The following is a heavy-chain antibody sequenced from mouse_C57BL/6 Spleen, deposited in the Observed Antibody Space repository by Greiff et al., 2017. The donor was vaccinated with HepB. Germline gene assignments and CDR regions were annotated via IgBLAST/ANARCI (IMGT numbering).Heavy chain of an antibody. Sequence: QVQLQQPGAELVRPGSSVKLSCKASGYTFTSYWMHWVKQRPIQGLEWIGNIDPSDSETHYNQKFKDKATLTVDKSSSTAYLQLSSLTSEDSAVYYCARSGTTVVGDWGQGTTLTVAS. D-gene: IGHD1-1*01. CDR1: GYTFTSYW. J-gene: IGHJ2*01. V-gene: IGHV1-52*01. CDR2: IDPSDSET. CDR3: ARSGTTVVGD.